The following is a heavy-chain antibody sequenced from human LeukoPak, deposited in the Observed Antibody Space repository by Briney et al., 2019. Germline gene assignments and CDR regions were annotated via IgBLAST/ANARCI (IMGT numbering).Heavy chain of an antibody. CDR3: ARDRLPHSSSWYVYFDY. J-gene: IGHJ4*02. D-gene: IGHD6-13*01. CDR2: IIPILGIA. Sequence: SVKVSCQASGGTFSSYAISWVRQAPGQGLEWMGRIIPILGIANYAQKFQGRVTITADKSTSTAYMELSSLRSEDTAVYYCARDRLPHSSSWYVYFDYWGQGTLVTVSS. V-gene: IGHV1-69*04. CDR1: GGTFSSYA.